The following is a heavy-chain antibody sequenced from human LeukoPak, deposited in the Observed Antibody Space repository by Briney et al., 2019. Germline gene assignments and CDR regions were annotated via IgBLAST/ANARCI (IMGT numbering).Heavy chain of an antibody. V-gene: IGHV3-21*01. Sequence: GGSLRLSCAASGFTFSSYSMNWVRQAPGKGLEWVSSISSSSSYIYYADSVKGRFTISRDNAKNSLYLQMNSLRAEDTAVYYCARPGIAVAGIDYWGQGTLVTVSS. CDR1: GFTFSSYS. D-gene: IGHD6-19*01. CDR2: ISSSSSYI. J-gene: IGHJ4*02. CDR3: ARPGIAVAGIDY.